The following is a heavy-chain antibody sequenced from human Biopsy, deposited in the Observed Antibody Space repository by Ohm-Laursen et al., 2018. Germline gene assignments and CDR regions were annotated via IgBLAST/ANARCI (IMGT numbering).Heavy chain of an antibody. CDR3: ARTPRDSFWSGSYKRGLWFDP. CDR2: VYNGGIT. V-gene: IGHV4-59*01. D-gene: IGHD3-3*01. Sequence: TLSLTCTASGGSIISYYWTWIRQPPGKGPEWIGHVYNGGITNYNPSLKSRVTISKDTSKNQFSLQVNSVTAADTAVYYCARTPRDSFWSGSYKRGLWFDPWGQGTLVIVSS. CDR1: GGSIISYY. J-gene: IGHJ5*02.